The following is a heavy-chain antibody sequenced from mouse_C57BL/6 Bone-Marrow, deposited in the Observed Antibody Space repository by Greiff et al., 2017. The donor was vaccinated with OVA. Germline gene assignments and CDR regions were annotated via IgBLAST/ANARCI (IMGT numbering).Heavy chain of an antibody. J-gene: IGHJ3*01. CDR1: GFTFSDYG. CDR3: NGNYEGFAY. Sequence: EVMLVESGGGLVKPGGSLKLSCPASGFTFSDYGMHWVRQAPEKGLEWVAYISSGSSTIYYADTVKGRFTISRDNAKNTLFLQMTSLRSEDTAMYYCNGNYEGFAYWGQGTLVTVSA. CDR2: ISSGSSTI. V-gene: IGHV5-17*01. D-gene: IGHD2-1*01.